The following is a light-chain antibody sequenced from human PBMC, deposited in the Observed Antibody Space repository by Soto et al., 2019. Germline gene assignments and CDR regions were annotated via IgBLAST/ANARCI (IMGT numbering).Light chain of an antibody. J-gene: IGKJ1*01. CDR2: GAS. CDR3: QQYNNWPQT. CDR1: QSVSNN. V-gene: IGKV3-15*01. Sequence: EIVLTQSPGTLSLSPGARAPLSCRASQSVSNNYLAWCQQKPGQAPRLLIYGASTRATGIPARFSGSGSGTEFTLTISSLQSEDFAVYYCQQYNNWPQTFGQGTKVDIK.